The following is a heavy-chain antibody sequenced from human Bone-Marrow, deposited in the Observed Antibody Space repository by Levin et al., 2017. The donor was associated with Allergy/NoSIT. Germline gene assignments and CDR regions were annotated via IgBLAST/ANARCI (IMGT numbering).Heavy chain of an antibody. D-gene: IGHD6-19*01. CDR2: IHSGGNT. V-gene: IGHV3-66*01. Sequence: GGSLRLSCAASGFTVSSSYMSWVRQAPGKGLEWVSLIHSGGNTYYADSFKGRFTISTDSSKNTLYLQMNSLRHDDTAMYYCARGFQWLVRDFDFWGQGTLVTVSS. J-gene: IGHJ4*02. CDR1: GFTVSSSY. CDR3: ARGFQWLVRDFDF.